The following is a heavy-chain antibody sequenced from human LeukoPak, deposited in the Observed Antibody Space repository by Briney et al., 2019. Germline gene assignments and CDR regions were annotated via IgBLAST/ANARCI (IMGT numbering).Heavy chain of an antibody. Sequence: SETLSLTCTVSGGSIRSSYYYWGWIRQPPGKGLEWIGSIYDSGSTYYNPSLKSRVTISVDTSKNQFSLKLTSVTAADTAVYYCARDKRGSYADYWGQGTLVTVSS. J-gene: IGHJ4*02. CDR1: GGSIRSSYYY. V-gene: IGHV4-39*07. D-gene: IGHD1-26*01. CDR3: ARDKRGSYADY. CDR2: IYDSGST.